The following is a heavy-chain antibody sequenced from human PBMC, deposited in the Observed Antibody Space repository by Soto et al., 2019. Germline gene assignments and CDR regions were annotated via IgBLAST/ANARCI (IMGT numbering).Heavy chain of an antibody. D-gene: IGHD2-8*01. CDR2: IYHSGST. Sequence: TSETLSLTCAVSGGSISSGGYSWSWIRQPPGKGLEWIGYIYHSGSTYYNPSLKSRVTISVDRSKNQFSLKLSSVTAADTAVYYCARGLMVYEDWGQGTLVTVSS. V-gene: IGHV4-30-2*01. CDR3: ARGLMVYED. J-gene: IGHJ4*02. CDR1: GGSISSGGYS.